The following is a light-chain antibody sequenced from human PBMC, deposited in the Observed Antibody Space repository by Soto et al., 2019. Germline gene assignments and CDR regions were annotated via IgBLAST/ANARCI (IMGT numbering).Light chain of an antibody. CDR1: SSNIGRNY. Sequence: QSVLTQTLSVSGTPGQRDNISCSGSSSNIGRNYVYWYHQFPGTAPKLLIYRDNERPSGVPDRFSGSKSGTSASLAISGLRSGDEADYHCATWDDSLGGPVFGGGTKVTVL. V-gene: IGLV1-47*01. CDR2: RDN. J-gene: IGLJ2*01. CDR3: ATWDDSLGGPV.